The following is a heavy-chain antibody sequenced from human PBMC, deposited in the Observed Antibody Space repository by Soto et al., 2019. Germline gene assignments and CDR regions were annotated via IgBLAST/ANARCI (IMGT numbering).Heavy chain of an antibody. Sequence: QVQLVESGGGVVQPGRSLRLSCAASGFIFSSYAMDWVRQAPGKGLEWVAVISYDGSNKYYADSVKGRFTISRDNSKNTLYLQMNSLRPEDTAVYYCARGGVYNWNHFDYWGQGTLVTVSS. CDR3: ARGGVYNWNHFDY. J-gene: IGHJ4*02. CDR1: GFIFSSYA. CDR2: ISYDGSNK. V-gene: IGHV3-30-3*01. D-gene: IGHD1-20*01.